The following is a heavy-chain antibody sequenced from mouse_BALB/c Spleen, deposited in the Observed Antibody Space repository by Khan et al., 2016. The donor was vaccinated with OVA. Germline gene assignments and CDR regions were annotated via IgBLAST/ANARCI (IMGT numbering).Heavy chain of an antibody. D-gene: IGHD3-1*01. V-gene: IGHV1-18*01. CDR1: GYSFSGYT. CDR3: ARSGYCNPFAY. Sequence: VRLQQSGPELVKPGPSMKISCKASGYSFSGYTMYWVKQSHGKNLEWIGLINPNNGGTYYNQKFKDKATLTADQSSSTAYMELLSLTSEDSAVYYCARSGYCNPFAYWGQGTLVTVSA. CDR2: INPNNGGT. J-gene: IGHJ3*01.